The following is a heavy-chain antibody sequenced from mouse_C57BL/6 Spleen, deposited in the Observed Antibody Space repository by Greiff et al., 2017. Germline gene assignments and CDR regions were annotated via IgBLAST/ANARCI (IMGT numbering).Heavy chain of an antibody. Sequence: QVQLKQPGAELVKPGASVKLSCKASGYTFTSYWMHWVKQRPGQGLEWIGMIHPNSGSTNYNEKFKSKATLTVDKSSSTAYMQLSSLTSEDSAVYYGARTITTVVATGYWGQGTTLTVSS. CDR3: ARTITTVVATGY. J-gene: IGHJ2*01. CDR1: GYTFTSYW. V-gene: IGHV1-64*01. D-gene: IGHD1-1*01. CDR2: IHPNSGST.